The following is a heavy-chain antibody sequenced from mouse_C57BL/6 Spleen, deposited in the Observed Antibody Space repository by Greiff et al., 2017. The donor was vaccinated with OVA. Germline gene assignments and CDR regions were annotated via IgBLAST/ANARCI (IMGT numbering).Heavy chain of an antibody. V-gene: IGHV1-64*01. CDR3: AREDDGYYFDY. CDR2: IHPNSGST. Sequence: VQLQQPGAELVKPGASVKLSCKASGYTFTSYWMHWVKQRPGQGLEWIGMIHPNSGSTNYNEKFKSKATLTVDKSSSTAYMQRSSLTSEDSAVYYCAREDDGYYFDYWGQGTTLTVSS. D-gene: IGHD2-3*01. CDR1: GYTFTSYW. J-gene: IGHJ2*01.